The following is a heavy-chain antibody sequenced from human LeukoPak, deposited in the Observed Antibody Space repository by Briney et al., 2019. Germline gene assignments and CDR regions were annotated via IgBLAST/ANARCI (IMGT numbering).Heavy chain of an antibody. D-gene: IGHD5-12*01. V-gene: IGHV3-9*03. Sequence: GRFLRLSCEASGFTFDDYAMHWVRQAPGKGLEWVSGISWNSGSIGYADSVKGRFTISRDNAKNSLYLQMNSLRAEDMALYYCAKGGTLVADPFDYWGQGTLVRVSS. J-gene: IGHJ4*02. CDR2: ISWNSGSI. CDR3: AKGGTLVADPFDY. CDR1: GFTFDDYA.